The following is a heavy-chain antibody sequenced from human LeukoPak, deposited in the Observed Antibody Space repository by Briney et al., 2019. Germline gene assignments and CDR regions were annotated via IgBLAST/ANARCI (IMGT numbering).Heavy chain of an antibody. Sequence: ASVKVSCKSSEYTFTIYDINLVRQPTGQGLEWMGWMNPNSGSTGYAQKFQGRVTITRNTSISTAYMELSGLRSEDTAVYYCARGRSTGYPYYFEYWGQGTLVTVSS. V-gene: IGHV1-8*03. D-gene: IGHD5-12*01. CDR3: ARGRSTGYPYYFEY. J-gene: IGHJ4*02. CDR2: MNPNSGST. CDR1: EYTFTIYD.